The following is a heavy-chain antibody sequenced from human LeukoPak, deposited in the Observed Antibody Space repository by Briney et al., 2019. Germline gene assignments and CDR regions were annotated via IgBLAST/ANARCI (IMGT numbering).Heavy chain of an antibody. CDR3: AREKIERAGFCSGQGAFDI. CDR2: INWNGGST. Sequence: PGGSLRLSCAASGFTFSSYAMSWVRQAPGKGLEWVSGINWNGGSTGYADSVKGRFTISRDNAKNSLYLQMNSLRAEDTALYYCAREKIERAGFCSGQGAFDIWGQGTMVTVSS. D-gene: IGHD2-15*01. V-gene: IGHV3-20*04. J-gene: IGHJ3*02. CDR1: GFTFSSYA.